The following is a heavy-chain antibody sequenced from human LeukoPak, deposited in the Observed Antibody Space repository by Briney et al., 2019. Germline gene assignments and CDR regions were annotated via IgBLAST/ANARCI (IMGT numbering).Heavy chain of an antibody. Sequence: SQTLSLTCTVSGGSISSGGYSWSWIRQHPGQGLERIGYIYYSGSTYYNPSLKSRVTISVDTSKNQFSLKLSSVTAADTAVYYCARGSGYSYYYYYGMDVWGQGTTVTVSS. CDR3: ARGSGYSYYYYYGMDV. J-gene: IGHJ6*02. CDR2: IYYSGST. V-gene: IGHV4-31*03. D-gene: IGHD3-22*01. CDR1: GGSISSGGYS.